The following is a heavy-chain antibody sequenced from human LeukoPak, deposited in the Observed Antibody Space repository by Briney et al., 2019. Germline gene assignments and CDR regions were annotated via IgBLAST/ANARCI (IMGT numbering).Heavy chain of an antibody. D-gene: IGHD1-26*01. CDR1: GGTFSNYA. Sequence: GASVKVSCKASGGTFSNYAISWVRQAPGQGLEWMGGVIPIFGTANYAQKFRGRVTITADKSTRTAYMELSSLRSEDTAVYYCARHYGSGSYYPSYWGQGTLVTVSS. CDR2: VIPIFGTA. J-gene: IGHJ4*02. CDR3: ARHYGSGSYYPSY. V-gene: IGHV1-69*06.